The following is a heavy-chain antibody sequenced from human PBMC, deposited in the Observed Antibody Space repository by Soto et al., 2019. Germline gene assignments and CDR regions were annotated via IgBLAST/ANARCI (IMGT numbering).Heavy chain of an antibody. CDR2: INDDGSRT. Sequence: EVQLVESGGGLVQPGGSLRLSCAASGFTLSNFWMHWVRQVPGKGLVWVSRINDDGSRTKYADSVEGRLTISRDNAKNTLYLQMDSLRVDDTAVYYCAKDRDYPRDQFHYWGQGTLVTVSS. J-gene: IGHJ4*02. V-gene: IGHV3-74*01. CDR3: AKDRDYPRDQFHY. D-gene: IGHD2-2*01. CDR1: GFTLSNFW.